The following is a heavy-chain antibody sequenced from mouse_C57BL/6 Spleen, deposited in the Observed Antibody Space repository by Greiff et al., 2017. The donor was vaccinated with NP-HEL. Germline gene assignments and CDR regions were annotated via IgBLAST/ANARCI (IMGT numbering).Heavy chain of an antibody. CDR3: AKGSSYLGYAMDY. D-gene: IGHD1-1*01. J-gene: IGHJ4*01. Sequence: VQGVESGPGLVQPSQSLSITCTVSGFSLTSYGVHWVRQPPGKGLEWLGVIWSGGSTDYNAAFISRLSISKDNSKSQVFFKMNSLQADDTAIYYCAKGSSYLGYAMDYWGQGTSVTVSS. CDR2: IWSGGST. V-gene: IGHV2-4*01. CDR1: GFSLTSYG.